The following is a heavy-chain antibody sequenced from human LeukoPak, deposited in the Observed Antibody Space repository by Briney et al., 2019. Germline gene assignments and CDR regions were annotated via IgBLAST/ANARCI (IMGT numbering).Heavy chain of an antibody. D-gene: IGHD5-18*01. J-gene: IGHJ4*02. CDR3: ARLPNTIAAMAPRYYFDY. CDR2: IYYSGDT. Sequence: SETLSPTCTVSGGSISSGGYYWSWIRQHPGKGLEWIGYIYYSGDTYYNPSLKSRVTISVDTSKNQFSLKLSSVTAADTAVYYCARLPNTIAAMAPRYYFDYWGQGTLVTVSS. V-gene: IGHV4-31*03. CDR1: GGSISSGGYY.